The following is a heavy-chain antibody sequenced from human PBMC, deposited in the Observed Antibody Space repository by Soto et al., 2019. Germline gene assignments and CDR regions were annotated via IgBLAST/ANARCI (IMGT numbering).Heavy chain of an antibody. Sequence: SETLSLTCAVYGGSFSGYYWSWIRQPPGKGLEWIGEINHSGSTNYNPSLKSRVTISVDTSKNQFSLKLSSVTAADTAVYYCATTSIAARGAFYGFDYWGQGTLVTVSS. D-gene: IGHD6-6*01. CDR3: ATTSIAARGAFYGFDY. CDR1: GGSFSGYY. CDR2: INHSGST. J-gene: IGHJ4*02. V-gene: IGHV4-34*01.